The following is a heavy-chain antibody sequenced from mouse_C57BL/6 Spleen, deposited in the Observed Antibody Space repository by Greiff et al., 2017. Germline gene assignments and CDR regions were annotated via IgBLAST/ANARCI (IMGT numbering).Heavy chain of an antibody. CDR1: GFTFSSYA. Sequence: EVQVVESGEGLVKPGGSLKLSCAVSGFTFSSYAMSWVRQTPEKRLEWVAYISSGGDYIYYADTVKGRFTISRDNARNTLYLQMSSLKSEDTAMYYCTRDREGYYDYDVKYFDVWGTGTTVTVSS. J-gene: IGHJ1*03. CDR3: TRDREGYYDYDVKYFDV. CDR2: ISSGGDYI. V-gene: IGHV5-9-1*02. D-gene: IGHD2-4*01.